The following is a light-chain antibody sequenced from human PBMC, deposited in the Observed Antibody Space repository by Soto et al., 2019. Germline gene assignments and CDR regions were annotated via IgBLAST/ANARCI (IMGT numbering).Light chain of an antibody. CDR1: SSDIGGYNF. Sequence: QSALTQPASLSGSPGQSITISCTGTSSDIGGYNFVSWYQHHPGKAPKLLIHDVSNRPSGVSSRFSGSKSGNTASLTISGLQAEDEADYYCNSYRTVSTYVFGTGTKVTVL. J-gene: IGLJ1*01. CDR2: DVS. V-gene: IGLV2-14*03. CDR3: NSYRTVSTYV.